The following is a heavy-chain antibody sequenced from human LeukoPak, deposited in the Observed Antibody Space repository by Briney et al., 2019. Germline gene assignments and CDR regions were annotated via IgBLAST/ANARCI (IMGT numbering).Heavy chain of an antibody. V-gene: IGHV4-39*07. CDR3: ARAGYSSSWYAQSPFSFDY. J-gene: IGHJ4*02. D-gene: IGHD6-13*01. Sequence: SETLSLTCTVSGGSISISTYYWGWVRQPPGKGLEWIGSIYSSGTTYHNPSLKSQVTISLDTSKNQFSLKLSSVTAADTAVYYCARAGYSSSWYAQSPFSFDYWAQGTLVTVSS. CDR2: IYSSGTT. CDR1: GGSISISTYY.